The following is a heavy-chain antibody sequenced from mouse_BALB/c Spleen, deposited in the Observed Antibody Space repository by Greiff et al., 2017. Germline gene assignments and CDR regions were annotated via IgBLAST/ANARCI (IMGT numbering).Heavy chain of an antibody. D-gene: IGHD3-3*01. V-gene: IGHV1-4*02. CDR3: ARSEGRDFDY. CDR1: GYTFTSYT. J-gene: IGHJ2*01. Sequence: QVQLQQSAAELARPGASVKMSCKASGYTFTSYTMHWVKQRPGQGLEWIGYINPSSGYTEYNQKFKDKTTLTADKSSSTAYMQLSSLTSEDSAVYYCARSEGRDFDYWGQGTTLTVSS. CDR2: INPSSGYT.